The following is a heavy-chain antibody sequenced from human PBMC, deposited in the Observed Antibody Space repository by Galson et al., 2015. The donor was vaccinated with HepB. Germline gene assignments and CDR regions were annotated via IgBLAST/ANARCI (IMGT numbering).Heavy chain of an antibody. CDR1: GDSISTFY. Sequence: SETLSLTCSVSGDSISTFYWNWIRQSPGKGLEWIGHVHYRGETIYNPSLQSRVTISLDTSKNQFSLKVISVTAADTAVYHCARRRQMGGNYASQESWIDPWGQGTLVTVSS. CDR2: VHYRGET. D-gene: IGHD3-16*01. V-gene: IGHV4-59*08. CDR3: ARRRQMGGNYASQESWIDP. J-gene: IGHJ5*02.